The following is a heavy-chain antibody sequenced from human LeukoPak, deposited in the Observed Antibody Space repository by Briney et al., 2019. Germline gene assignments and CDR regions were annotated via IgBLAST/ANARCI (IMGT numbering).Heavy chain of an antibody. CDR3: ARGWGYSSGWYFDY. V-gene: IGHV4-34*01. CDR1: GGSFSGYY. D-gene: IGHD6-19*01. Sequence: SETLSLTCAVYGGSFSGYYWSWIRQPPGKGLEWIGEINHSGSTNYNPSLKSRVTISVDTSKNQFSLKLSSVTAADTAAYYCARGWGYSSGWYFDYWGQGTLVTVSS. CDR2: INHSGST. J-gene: IGHJ4*02.